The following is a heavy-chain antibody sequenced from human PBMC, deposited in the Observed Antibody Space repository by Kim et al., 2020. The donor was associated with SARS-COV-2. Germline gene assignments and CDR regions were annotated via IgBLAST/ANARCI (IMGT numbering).Heavy chain of an antibody. J-gene: IGHJ2*01. CDR3: ATQELERGARYFDL. V-gene: IGHV4-59*03. CDR2: IYNSGIT. CDR1: GGSFTNYF. Sequence: SETLSLTCTVSGGSFTNYFWTWIRQSPGKGLEWIGYIYNSGITNYNPSLEGRVTMSVDISTNQFSLIVTSVTAADTAVYYCATQELERGARYFDLWGRGTLVTVYS. D-gene: IGHD3-10*01.